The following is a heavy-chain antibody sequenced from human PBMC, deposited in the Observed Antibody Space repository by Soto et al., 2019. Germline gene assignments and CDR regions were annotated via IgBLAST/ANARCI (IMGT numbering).Heavy chain of an antibody. D-gene: IGHD6-25*01. CDR1: GFTVSNNY. J-gene: IGHJ4*02. V-gene: IGHV3-53*01. Sequence: EVQLVESGGGLIQPGGSLRLSCAVSGFTVSNNYMSWVRQAPGKGLEGVSVIYSGGYTAYGDSVKGRSTISRDNPKHSLFFLMNIRRSDAVGWYLCATQRGGGGYWGQGTLVTVSS. CDR3: ATQRGGGGY. CDR2: IYSGGYT.